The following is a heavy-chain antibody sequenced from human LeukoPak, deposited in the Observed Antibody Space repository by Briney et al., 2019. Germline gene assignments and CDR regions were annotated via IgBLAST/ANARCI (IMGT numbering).Heavy chain of an antibody. CDR2: IYYSGST. CDR1: GGSISSGDYF. Sequence: SEPLSLTCTVSGGSISSGDYFCSWIRQHPGKGLEWIGYIYYSGSTYYHPSLQSRVTISVVTSKNQFSLELNYVTAADTAVYYWARYDRDGSGTYYYTWFYPWGQGTLVTVSS. J-gene: IGHJ5*02. D-gene: IGHD3-10*01. CDR3: ARYDRDGSGTYYYTWFYP. V-gene: IGHV4-31*02.